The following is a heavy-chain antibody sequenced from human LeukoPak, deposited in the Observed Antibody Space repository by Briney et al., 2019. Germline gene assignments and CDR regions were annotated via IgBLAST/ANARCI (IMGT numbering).Heavy chain of an antibody. J-gene: IGHJ4*02. Sequence: SETLSLTCTVSGGSISSYYWSWIRQPPGKGLEWIGYIYYSGSTNYNPSLKSRVTISVDTSKNQFSLKLSSVTAADTAVYYCARQGSYDFWSGYYSRDYFDYWGQGTLVTVSS. CDR1: GGSISSYY. CDR3: ARQGSYDFWSGYYSRDYFDY. V-gene: IGHV4-59*01. CDR2: IYYSGST. D-gene: IGHD3-3*01.